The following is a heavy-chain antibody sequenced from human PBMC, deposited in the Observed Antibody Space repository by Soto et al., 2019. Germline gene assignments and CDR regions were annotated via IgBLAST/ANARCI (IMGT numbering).Heavy chain of an antibody. J-gene: IGHJ6*02. D-gene: IGHD4-17*01. Sequence: GESLKISCKGSGYSFTSYWISWVRQMPGKGLEWMGRIDPSDSYTNYSPSFQGHVTISADKSISTTYLQWSSLKASDTAMYYCARHPTSTVVTSYYSAMDIWGQGTAVTVSS. CDR1: GYSFTSYW. CDR2: IDPSDSYT. V-gene: IGHV5-10-1*01. CDR3: ARHPTSTVVTSYYSAMDI.